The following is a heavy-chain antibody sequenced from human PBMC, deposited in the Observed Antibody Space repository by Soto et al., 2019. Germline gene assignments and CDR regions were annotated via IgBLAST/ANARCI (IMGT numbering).Heavy chain of an antibody. CDR3: ARESCQWLDY. D-gene: IGHD3-22*01. CDR2: ISGHNGNT. J-gene: IGHJ4*02. Sequence: QIQLVQSGAEVQKPGASVKVSCKTSGYTFTNYGVNWVRQAPGQGLEWMGWISGHNGNTYYVKKFQGRLSMATDTTTSTAYMELRSLRSDATTVYYSARESCQWLDYWCQGTRVTVPS. CDR1: GYTFTNYG. V-gene: IGHV1-18*01.